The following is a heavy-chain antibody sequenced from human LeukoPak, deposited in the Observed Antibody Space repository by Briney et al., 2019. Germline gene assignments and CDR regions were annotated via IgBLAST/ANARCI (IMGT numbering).Heavy chain of an antibody. CDR3: TPSEKEQRDFDY. J-gene: IGHJ4*02. Sequence: GGSLRLSCAASGFTFSNAWMSWVRQAPGKGLGWVGRIKSKTDGGTTDYAAPVKGRFTISRDDSKNTLYLQMNSLKTEDTAVYYCTPSEKEQRDFDYWGQGTLVTVSS. V-gene: IGHV3-15*01. CDR2: IKSKTDGGTT. D-gene: IGHD6-25*01. CDR1: GFTFSNAW.